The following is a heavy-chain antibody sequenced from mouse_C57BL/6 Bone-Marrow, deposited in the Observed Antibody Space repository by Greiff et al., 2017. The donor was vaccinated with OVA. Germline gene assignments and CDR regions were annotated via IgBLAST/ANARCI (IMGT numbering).Heavy chain of an antibody. J-gene: IGHJ3*01. CDR3: ASKRRGWLLLFAY. D-gene: IGHD2-3*01. CDR1: GYTFTDYY. V-gene: IGHV1-19*01. Sequence: VQLKESGPVLVKPGASVKMSCKASGYTFTDYYMNWVKQSHGKSLEWIGVINPYNGGTSYNQKFKGKATLTVDKSSSTAYMELNSLTSEDSAVYYCASKRRGWLLLFAYWGQGTLVTVSA. CDR2: INPYNGGT.